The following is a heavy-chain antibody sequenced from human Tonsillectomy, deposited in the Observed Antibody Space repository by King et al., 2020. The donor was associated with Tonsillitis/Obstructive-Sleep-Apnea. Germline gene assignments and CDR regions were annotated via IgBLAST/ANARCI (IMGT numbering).Heavy chain of an antibody. Sequence: QLVQSGAEVKKPGESLKISCKGSGYNFTSYWIGWVRQMPGKGLEWMGIIYPGDSDTRYSPSFQGQVTISADKSISTAYLQWNSLKASDTAMFYCARLPRLDFWSGYSRPFDYGGQGTLVTVSS. J-gene: IGHJ4*02. V-gene: IGHV5-51*03. D-gene: IGHD3-3*01. CDR1: GYNFTSYW. CDR2: IYPGDSDT. CDR3: ARLPRLDFWSGYSRPFDY.